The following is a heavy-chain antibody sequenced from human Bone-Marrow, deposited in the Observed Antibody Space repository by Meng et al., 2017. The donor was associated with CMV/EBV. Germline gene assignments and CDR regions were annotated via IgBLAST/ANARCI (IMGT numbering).Heavy chain of an antibody. Sequence: GESLKISCAASGFTFSSYGMHWVRQAPGKGLEWVAFIRYDGSNKYYADSVKGRFTISRDNSNNTLYLQMNSLRAEDTAVYYCAKDLSSYYDFWSGYYRAYYGMDVWGQGTTVTVSS. CDR3: AKDLSSYYDFWSGYYRAYYGMDV. CDR1: GFTFSSYG. V-gene: IGHV3-30*02. J-gene: IGHJ6*02. CDR2: IRYDGSNK. D-gene: IGHD3-3*01.